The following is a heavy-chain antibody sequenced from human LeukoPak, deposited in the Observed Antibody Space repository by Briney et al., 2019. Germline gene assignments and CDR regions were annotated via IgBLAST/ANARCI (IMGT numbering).Heavy chain of an antibody. J-gene: IGHJ4*02. V-gene: IGHV4-39*07. CDR2: IYYSGST. CDR3: AREKSRGYCSSGSCYSFDY. D-gene: IGHD2-15*01. Sequence: PSETLSLTSTVSGGSISNSSYYWGWIRQPPGKGLEWIGSIYYSGSTYYNPSLKSRVTISVDTSKNQFSLRLSSVTAADTAVYYCAREKSRGYCSSGSCYSFDYWGQGTLVTVSS. CDR1: GGSISNSSYY.